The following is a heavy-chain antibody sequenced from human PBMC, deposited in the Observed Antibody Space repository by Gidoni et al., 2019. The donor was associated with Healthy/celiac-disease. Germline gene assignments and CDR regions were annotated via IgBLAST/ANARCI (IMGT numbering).Heavy chain of an antibody. CDR1: GGSISSSSYY. Sequence: QLQLQESGPGLVKPSETLSLTCTVSGGSISSSSYYWGWIRQPPGKGLEWIGSIYYSGSTYYNPSLKSRVTISADTSKNQFSLKLSSVTAADTAVYYCASSPSDGYNEGWFDPWGQGTLVTVSS. V-gene: IGHV4-39*01. J-gene: IGHJ5*02. D-gene: IGHD5-12*01. CDR3: ASSPSDGYNEGWFDP. CDR2: IYYSGST.